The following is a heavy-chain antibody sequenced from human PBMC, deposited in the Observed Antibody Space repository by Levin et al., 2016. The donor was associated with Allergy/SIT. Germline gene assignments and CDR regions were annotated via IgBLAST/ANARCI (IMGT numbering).Heavy chain of an antibody. Sequence: ASVKVSCKASGYTFTSYYMHWVRQAPGQGLEWMGIINPSGGSTSYAQKFQGRVTMTRDTSTSTVYMELSSLRSEDTAVYYCASRRRDDYSNYGGFDYWGQGTLVTVSS. CDR2: INPSGGST. CDR3: ASRRRDDYSNYGGFDY. J-gene: IGHJ4*02. V-gene: IGHV1-46*01. CDR1: GYTFTSYY. D-gene: IGHD4-11*01.